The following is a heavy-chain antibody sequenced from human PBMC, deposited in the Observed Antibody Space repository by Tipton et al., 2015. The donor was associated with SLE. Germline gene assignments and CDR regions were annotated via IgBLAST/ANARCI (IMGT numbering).Heavy chain of an antibody. CDR1: GFTFSSYW. CDR3: AKSEGYSSSSPHY. D-gene: IGHD6-6*01. J-gene: IGHJ4*02. Sequence: SLRLSCAASGFTFSSYWMSWVRQAPGKGLEWVSAISGSGGSTYYADSVKGRFTISRDNSKNTLYLQMNSLRAEDTAVYYCAKSEGYSSSSPHYWGQGTLVTVSS. CDR2: ISGSGGST. V-gene: IGHV3-23*01.